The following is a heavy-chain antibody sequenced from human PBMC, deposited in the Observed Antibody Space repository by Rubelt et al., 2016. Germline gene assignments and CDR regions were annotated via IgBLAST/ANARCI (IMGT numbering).Heavy chain of an antibody. J-gene: IGHJ6*02. CDR3: ARIGWLMEDYYYYYGMDV. CDR1: GFSLSTSGMC. D-gene: IGHD2-8*01. CDR2: IDWDDDK. V-gene: IGHV2-70*15. Sequence: QVTLRESGPALVKPTQTLTLTCTFSGFSLSTSGMCVSWIRQPPGKALEWLARIDWDDDKYYSTSLKTRLTISKYTSKNQVVLTMTNMDPVDTATYYCARIGWLMEDYYYYYGMDVWGQGTTVTVSS.